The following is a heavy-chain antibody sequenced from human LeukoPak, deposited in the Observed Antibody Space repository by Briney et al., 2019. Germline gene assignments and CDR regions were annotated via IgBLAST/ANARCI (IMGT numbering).Heavy chain of an antibody. CDR1: GYIFIDYY. J-gene: IGHJ4*02. D-gene: IGHD3-10*01. V-gene: IGHV1-2*02. CDR2: INPNSGDT. Sequence: ASVKVSCKASGYIFIDYYIHWVRQAPGQGLEWLGRINPNSGDTMYAQKFEDRVTMTRDTSISTAYMELSSLRSDDTAVYYCTRDSGMGDFDHWGQGTLVTVSS. CDR3: TRDSGMGDFDH.